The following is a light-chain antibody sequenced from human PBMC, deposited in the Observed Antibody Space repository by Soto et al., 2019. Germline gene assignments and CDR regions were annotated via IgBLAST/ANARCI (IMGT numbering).Light chain of an antibody. CDR1: ESVGSH. Sequence: DTVMTQSPATLSVSPGETATLSCRASESVGSHLAWYQQKPGQAPRLLIYGVSTRATGIPVRFRGSGSETEFTLTISSLQSDDFAVYYWQQYDNWPPWTFGQGTKVEI. J-gene: IGKJ1*01. CDR3: QQYDNWPPWT. V-gene: IGKV3-15*01. CDR2: GVS.